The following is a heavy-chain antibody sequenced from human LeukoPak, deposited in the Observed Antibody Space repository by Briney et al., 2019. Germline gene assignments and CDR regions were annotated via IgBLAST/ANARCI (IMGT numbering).Heavy chain of an antibody. V-gene: IGHV1-69*05. Sequence: SVKVSCKASGGTFSNYAISWVRQAPGQGLECMGGIIPIFGTANYAQKFQGRVTITTDESTSTAYMELSSVRSEDTAVYYCAREDYDFWSGYAPGAFDIWGQGTMVTVSS. CDR2: IIPIFGTA. D-gene: IGHD3-3*01. CDR1: GGTFSNYA. J-gene: IGHJ3*02. CDR3: AREDYDFWSGYAPGAFDI.